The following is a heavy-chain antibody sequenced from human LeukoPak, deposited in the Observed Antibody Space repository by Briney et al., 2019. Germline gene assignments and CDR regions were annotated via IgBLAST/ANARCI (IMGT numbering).Heavy chain of an antibody. D-gene: IGHD5-18*01. CDR1: GGSISSYY. CDR3: ARGGYSYGSFYYYYGMDV. J-gene: IGHJ6*02. CDR2: IYYSGST. Sequence: SETLSLTCTVSGGSISSYYWSWIRQPPGKGLEWIGCIYYSGSTNYNPSLKSRVTISVDTSKNQFSLKLSSVTAADTAVYYCARGGYSYGSFYYYYGMDVWGQGTTVTVSS. V-gene: IGHV4-59*01.